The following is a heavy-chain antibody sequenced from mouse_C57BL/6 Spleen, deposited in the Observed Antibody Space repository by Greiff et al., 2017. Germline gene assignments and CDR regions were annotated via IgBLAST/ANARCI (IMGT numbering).Heavy chain of an antibody. CDR3: ARTDGYYGRYYFDY. D-gene: IGHD2-3*01. V-gene: IGHV5-17*01. CDR1: GFTFSDYG. CDR2: ISSGSSTI. J-gene: IGHJ2*01. Sequence: VQLKESGGGLVKPGGSLKLSCAASGFTFSDYGMHWVRQAPEKGLEWVAYISSGSSTIYYADTVKGRFTISRDNAKNTLFLQMTSLRSEDTAMYYCARTDGYYGRYYFDYWGQGTTLTVSS.